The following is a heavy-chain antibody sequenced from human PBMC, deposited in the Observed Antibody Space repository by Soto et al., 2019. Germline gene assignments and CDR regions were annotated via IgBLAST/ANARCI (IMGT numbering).Heavy chain of an antibody. D-gene: IGHD3-22*01. J-gene: IGHJ1*01. Sequence: ASVKVSCKASGYTSTIYAMHWVLQAPGQRLEWMGWVNAGNGNTKYSQKFQGRVTITRDTSASTAYMELSSLRSEDTAAYYCARGYYDSSGYYHEYFQHRGQGTLVT. CDR3: ARGYYDSSGYYHEYFQH. CDR2: VNAGNGNT. CDR1: GYTSTIYA. V-gene: IGHV1-3*01.